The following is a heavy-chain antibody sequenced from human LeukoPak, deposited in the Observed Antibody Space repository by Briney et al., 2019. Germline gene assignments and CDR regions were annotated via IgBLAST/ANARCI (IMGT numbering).Heavy chain of an antibody. CDR3: ARGQWLVSHWYFDL. CDR1: GFTFNNYG. D-gene: IGHD6-19*01. V-gene: IGHV3-33*01. Sequence: GGSLRLSCAASGFTFNNYGMHWVRQAPGKGLEWVAVSWFDGSNKYYTDSVKGRFTISRDNAKNTLYLQMNSLRAEDTAVYYCARGQWLVSHWYFDLWGRGTLVTVSS. J-gene: IGHJ2*01. CDR2: SWFDGSNK.